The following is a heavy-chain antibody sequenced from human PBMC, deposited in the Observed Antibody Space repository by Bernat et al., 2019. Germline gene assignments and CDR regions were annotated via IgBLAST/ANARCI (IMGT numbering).Heavy chain of an antibody. D-gene: IGHD3-3*01. CDR1: GGSISSYY. Sequence: QVQLQESGPGLVKPSETLSLTCTVSGGSISSYYWSWIRQPPGKGLEWIGYIYYSGSTNYNPSLKSRVTISVDTSKNQFSLKLSSVTAADTAVYYCARVPRITIFGVKRDGWFDPWGQGTLVTVSS. CDR2: IYYSGST. V-gene: IGHV4-59*01. J-gene: IGHJ5*02. CDR3: ARVPRITIFGVKRDGWFDP.